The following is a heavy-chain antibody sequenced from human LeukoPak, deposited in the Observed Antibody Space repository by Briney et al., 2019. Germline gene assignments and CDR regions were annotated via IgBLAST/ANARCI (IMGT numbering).Heavy chain of an antibody. D-gene: IGHD6-13*01. V-gene: IGHV4-39*07. J-gene: IGHJ4*02. CDR1: GGSISSSSYY. Sequence: NTSETLSLTCTVSGGSISSSSYYWGWIRQPPGKGLEWIGSIYYSGSTYYNPSLKSRVTISVDTSKNQFSLKLSSVTAADTAVYYCARTAAAGPNPYYFDYWGQGTLVTVSS. CDR2: IYYSGST. CDR3: ARTAAAGPNPYYFDY.